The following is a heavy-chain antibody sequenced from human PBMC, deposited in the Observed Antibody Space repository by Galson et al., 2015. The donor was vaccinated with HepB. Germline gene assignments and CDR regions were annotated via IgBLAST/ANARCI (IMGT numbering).Heavy chain of an antibody. D-gene: IGHD5-18*01. J-gene: IGHJ6*02. CDR3: AREWFRGYSYSGYYYGMDV. Sequence: SVKVSCKASGYTFTGYYMHWVRQAPGQGLEWMGWINPNSGGTNYAQKFQGRVTMTRDTSISTAYMELSSLRSEDTAVYYCAREWFRGYSYSGYYYGMDVWGQGTTVTVSS. V-gene: IGHV1-2*02. CDR1: GYTFTGYY. CDR2: INPNSGGT.